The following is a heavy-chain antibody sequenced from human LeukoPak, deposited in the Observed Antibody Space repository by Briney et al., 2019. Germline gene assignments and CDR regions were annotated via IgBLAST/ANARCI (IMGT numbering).Heavy chain of an antibody. V-gene: IGHV3-21*01. CDR1: GFTFSSYS. CDR2: ISSSSSYL. CDR3: ARGKGSVFDY. Sequence: PGGSLRLSCAASGFTFSSYSMNWVRQAPGKGLEWVSSISSSSSYLYYADSVKGRFTISRDNAKNSLYLQMNSLRAEDTAVYYCARGKGSVFDYWGQGTLVTVSS. J-gene: IGHJ4*02.